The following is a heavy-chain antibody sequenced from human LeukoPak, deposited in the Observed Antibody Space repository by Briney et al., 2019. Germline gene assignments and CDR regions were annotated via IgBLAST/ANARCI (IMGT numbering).Heavy chain of an antibody. V-gene: IGHV1-46*01. CDR2: INPSSGT. CDR3: ARDSSRGPDS. D-gene: IGHD6-13*01. J-gene: IGHJ4*02. Sequence: LLGVEPAPGQGLEWMGIINPSSGTSYAQKFQGRVTMTRDMSTSTDYMELSSLRSEHTPVYYCARDSSRGPDSWGQGTLVTVSS.